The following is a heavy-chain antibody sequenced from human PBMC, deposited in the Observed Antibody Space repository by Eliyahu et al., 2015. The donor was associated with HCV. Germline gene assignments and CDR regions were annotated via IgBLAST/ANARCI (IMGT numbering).Heavy chain of an antibody. CDR3: ARDSSTSYYD. J-gene: IGHJ4*02. CDR2: INXXGSGT. V-gene: IGHV3-74*01. CDR1: GFTXXNYW. D-gene: IGHD2-2*01. Sequence: EVQLVESGGGXVQPGGSLXLSXAASGFTXXNYWMQWVRQAPGKGLGWVSRINXXGSGTIYADSVEGRFTISRDNAKKTLYLQMNSLRVEDTAVYYCARDSSTSYYDWGQGTLVTVSS.